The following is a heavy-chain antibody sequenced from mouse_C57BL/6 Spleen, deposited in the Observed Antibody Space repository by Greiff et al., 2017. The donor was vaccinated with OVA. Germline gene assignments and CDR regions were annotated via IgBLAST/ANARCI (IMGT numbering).Heavy chain of an antibody. CDR1: GYTFTDYE. D-gene: IGHD2-5*01. CDR3: TRGPYYSNYDWYFDV. Sequence: QVQLQQSGAELVRPGASVTLSCKASGYTFTDYEMHWVKQTPVHGLEWIGAIDPETGGTAYNQKFKGKAILTADKSSSTAYMERRRLTSEDSAVYYGTRGPYYSNYDWYFDVWGTGTTVTVSS. J-gene: IGHJ1*03. CDR2: IDPETGGT. V-gene: IGHV1-15*01.